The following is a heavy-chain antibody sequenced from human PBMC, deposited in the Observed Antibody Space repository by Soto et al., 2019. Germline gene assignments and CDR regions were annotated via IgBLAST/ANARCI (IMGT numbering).Heavy chain of an antibody. V-gene: IGHV3-53*01. CDR1: GFTVSSNY. CDR2: IYSGGST. CDR3: ATRIAVAGPFDY. D-gene: IGHD6-19*01. J-gene: IGHJ4*02. Sequence: EVQLVESGGGLIQPGGSLRLSCAASGFTVSSNYMSWVRQAPGKGLEWVSVIYSGGSTYYADSVKGRFTISRDNSTNTLYLQMTSLRAEDTAVYYCATRIAVAGPFDYWGQGTLVTVSS.